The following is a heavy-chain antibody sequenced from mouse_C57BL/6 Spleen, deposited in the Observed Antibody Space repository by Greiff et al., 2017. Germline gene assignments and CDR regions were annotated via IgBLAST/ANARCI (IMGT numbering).Heavy chain of an antibody. D-gene: IGHD1-1*01. V-gene: IGHV1-55*01. CDR3: ARSRIYYYGSSLWYFEV. CDR1: GYTFTSYW. CDR2: IYPGSGST. Sequence: QVQLQQPGAELVKPGASVKMSCKASGYTFTSYWITWVKQRPGQGLEWIGDIYPGSGSTNYNEKFKSKATLTVDTSSSTAYMQLSSLTSEDSAVYYCARSRIYYYGSSLWYFEVWGTGTTVTVSS. J-gene: IGHJ1*03.